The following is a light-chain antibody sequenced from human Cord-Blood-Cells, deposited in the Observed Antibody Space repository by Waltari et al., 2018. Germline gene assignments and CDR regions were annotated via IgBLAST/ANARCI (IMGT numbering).Light chain of an antibody. CDR2: DVS. V-gene: IGLV2-11*01. Sequence: QSALTQPRSVSGSPGQSVTISCTGTSSDVGGYNYVSWYQQHPGKAPKLMIYDVSTRPSGVRYRFSGSKSGNTASLTISGLQAEDEADYYCCSYAGSYTLVFGGGTKLTVL. CDR1: SSDVGGYNY. J-gene: IGLJ2*01. CDR3: CSYAGSYTLV.